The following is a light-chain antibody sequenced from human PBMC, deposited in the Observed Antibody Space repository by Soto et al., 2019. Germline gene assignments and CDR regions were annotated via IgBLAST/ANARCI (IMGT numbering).Light chain of an antibody. CDR2: DVT. J-gene: IGLJ2*01. CDR1: SSDIGLYNY. Sequence: QSARTQPASVSRSPGQSVTISCTGTSSDIGLYNYVSWYQQHPAKAPKLMVYDVTHRPSGVSNRFSGSKSGNTASLTISGLLVEDESDYYCTSYTNSNTLIFGGGTKLTFL. CDR3: TSYTNSNTLI. V-gene: IGLV2-14*01.